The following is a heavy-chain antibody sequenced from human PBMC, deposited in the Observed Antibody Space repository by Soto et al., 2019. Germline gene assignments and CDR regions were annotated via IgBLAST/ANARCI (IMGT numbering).Heavy chain of an antibody. J-gene: IGHJ5*02. Sequence: QVQLVQSGAEVKKPGASVKVSCKASGYTFTGYYMHWVRQAPGQGLEWMGWINPNSGGTNYAQKFQGWVTMTRDTSISTAYMELSRLRSDDTAVYYCARELAYCGGDCYPDFWFAPWGQGTLVTVSS. CDR3: ARELAYCGGDCYPDFWFAP. D-gene: IGHD2-21*02. CDR2: INPNSGGT. CDR1: GYTFTGYY. V-gene: IGHV1-2*04.